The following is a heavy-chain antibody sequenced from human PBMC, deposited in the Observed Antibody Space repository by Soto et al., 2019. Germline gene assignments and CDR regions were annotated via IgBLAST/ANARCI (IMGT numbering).Heavy chain of an antibody. V-gene: IGHV4-59*01. CDR3: ARGEDAFFYYGLDV. CDR1: GGSITSSY. Sequence: QVQLQESGPRLVKPSATLSLTCTVSGGSITSSYWSWNRRPPGKGLEWIAYIYDTGISGYTPSTSYNPALKSRVTMSVDTSKSQFSLKLTSVTAADTAVYYCARGEDAFFYYGLDVWGQGITVTVSS. J-gene: IGHJ6*02. CDR2: IYDTGISGYTPST.